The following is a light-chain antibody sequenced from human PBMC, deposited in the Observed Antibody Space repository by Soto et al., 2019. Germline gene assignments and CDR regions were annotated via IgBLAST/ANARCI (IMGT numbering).Light chain of an antibody. CDR3: QSHDSSLSGSV. Sequence: QSVLTQPPSVSGAPGQRVTISCTGSTSNLGADYDVHWYQQLPGTAPKLLIYGNTNRPSGVPDRFSGSKSGTSAFLAITGLQGDDEADYYCQSHDSSLSGSVFGGGTKVTVL. CDR2: GNT. CDR1: TSNLGADYD. V-gene: IGLV1-40*01. J-gene: IGLJ3*02.